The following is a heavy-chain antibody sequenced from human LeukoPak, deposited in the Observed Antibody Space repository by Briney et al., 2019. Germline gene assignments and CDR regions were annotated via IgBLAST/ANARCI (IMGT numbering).Heavy chain of an antibody. J-gene: IGHJ4*02. V-gene: IGHV3-74*01. CDR1: GFTFSSYW. CDR3: AKVEGYCSDGSCYHFDY. D-gene: IGHD2-15*01. Sequence: GGSLRLSCAATGFTFSSYWMYWVRQAPGKGLVWVSLINIDGSSTFYADSVKGRFSISRDNAKNTLFLQMNSLRAEDTAVYYCAKVEGYCSDGSCYHFDYWGQGTLVTVSS. CDR2: INIDGSST.